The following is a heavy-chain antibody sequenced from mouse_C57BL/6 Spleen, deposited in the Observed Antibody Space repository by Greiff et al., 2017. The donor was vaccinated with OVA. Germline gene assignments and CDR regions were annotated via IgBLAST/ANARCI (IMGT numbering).Heavy chain of an antibody. D-gene: IGHD1-1*01. J-gene: IGHJ1*03. V-gene: IGHV1-42*01. Sequence: VQLKESGPELVKPGASVKISCKASGYSFTGYYMNWVKQSPEKSLEWIGEINPSTGGTTYNQKFKVKATLTVDKSSSTAYMQLKSLTSEDSAVYFCARADYGSSDWYGDVWGTGTTVTVSS. CDR2: INPSTGGT. CDR3: ARADYGSSDWYGDV. CDR1: GYSFTGYY.